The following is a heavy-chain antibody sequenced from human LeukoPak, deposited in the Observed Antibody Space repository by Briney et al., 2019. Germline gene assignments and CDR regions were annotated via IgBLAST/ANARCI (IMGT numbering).Heavy chain of an antibody. Sequence: ASVKVSCKASGYTFTSYDINWVRQATGQGLEWMGWMNPNSGNTGYAQKFQGRVTMTRNTSISTAYMELSSLRSEDTAVYYCARKPSKYYDILTVYYRSDFDYGGQGPRVTVSS. CDR3: ARKPSKYYDILTVYYRSDFDY. V-gene: IGHV1-8*01. J-gene: IGHJ4*02. D-gene: IGHD3-9*01. CDR2: MNPNSGNT. CDR1: GYTFTSYD.